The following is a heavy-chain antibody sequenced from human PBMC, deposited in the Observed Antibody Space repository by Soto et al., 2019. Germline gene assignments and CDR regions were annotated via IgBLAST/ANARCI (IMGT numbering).Heavy chain of an antibody. CDR2: INPNSGGT. V-gene: IGHV1-2*04. J-gene: IGHJ4*02. Sequence: EASVKVSCKASGYTFTGYYMHWVRQAHGQGLEWMGCINPNSGGTNYAQKFQGWVTMTRDTSISTAYMELSRLRSDDTAVYYCARDSSEWLLSTTYFDYWGQGTLVTVSS. D-gene: IGHD3-3*01. CDR1: GYTFTGYY. CDR3: ARDSSEWLLSTTYFDY.